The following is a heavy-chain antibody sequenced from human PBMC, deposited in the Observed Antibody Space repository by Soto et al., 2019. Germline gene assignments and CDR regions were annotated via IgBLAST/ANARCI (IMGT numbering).Heavy chain of an antibody. D-gene: IGHD5-12*01. CDR1: GASIISSY. CDR2: VYHTGST. V-gene: IGHV4-59*01. J-gene: IGHJ4*02. CDR3: ARGGNRYSNVASGVGGFDY. Sequence: PSETLSLTCTVSGASIISSYWSWIRQSPGKGLEWIGYVYHTGSTNYNPSLKSRVTISLDTSKSQFSLNLTSLTTADTAVYFCARGGNRYSNVASGVGGFDYWGQGSLVTVSS.